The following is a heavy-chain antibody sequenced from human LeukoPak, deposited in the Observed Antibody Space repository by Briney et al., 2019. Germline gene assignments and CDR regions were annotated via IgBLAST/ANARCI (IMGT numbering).Heavy chain of an antibody. CDR2: IYYSGNT. CDR3: ARVGDGNFDY. D-gene: IGHD3-16*01. Sequence: SETLSLTCTVSGGSISSYYRSWIRQPPGKKLEWIGYIYYSGNTNYNPSLKSRVTISIDTSKNQFSLKVSSVTAADTAVYYCARVGDGNFDYWGQGTLVTVSS. V-gene: IGHV4-59*12. J-gene: IGHJ4*02. CDR1: GGSISSYY.